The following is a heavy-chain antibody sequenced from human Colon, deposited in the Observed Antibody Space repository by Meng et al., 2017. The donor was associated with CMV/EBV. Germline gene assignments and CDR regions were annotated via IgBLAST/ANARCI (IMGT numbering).Heavy chain of an antibody. D-gene: IGHD6-19*01. Sequence: ASVKVSCKASGDTPPGYTMYWVRQAAGQGLEWLGWVNPDTKTTRYSQKFEGRVAMTTDSSTNTVYMHLDGLTSDDTAVYYCARGPLSGWQPVWGQGTTVTVSS. V-gene: IGHV1-8*01. CDR1: GDTPPGYT. J-gene: IGHJ6*02. CDR3: ARGPLSGWQPV. CDR2: VNPDTKTT.